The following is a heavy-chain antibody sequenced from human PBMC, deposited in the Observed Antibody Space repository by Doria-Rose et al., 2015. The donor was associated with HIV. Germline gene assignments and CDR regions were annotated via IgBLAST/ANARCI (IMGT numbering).Heavy chain of an antibody. D-gene: IGHD6-13*01. J-gene: IGHJ4*02. CDR3: ARIKSSRWYHKYYFDF. CDR2: IFSDDER. V-gene: IGHV2-26*01. Sequence: QDSGPVLVKPTETLTLTCTVSGVSLSSPGMGVSWIRQPPGNALEWLANIFSDDERSYKTSLKSRLTISRCTSKSQVVLTMTDMDPVDTATYYCARIKSSRWYHKYYFDFWGQGTLVIVSA. CDR1: GVSLSSPGMG.